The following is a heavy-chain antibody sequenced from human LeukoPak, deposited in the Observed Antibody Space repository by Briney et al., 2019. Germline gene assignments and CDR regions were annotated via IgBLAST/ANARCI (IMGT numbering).Heavy chain of an antibody. Sequence: SETLSLTCTVSGGSISSGDYYWSWIRQPPGKGLEWIGYIYYSGSTYCNPSLKSRVTISVDTSKNQFSLKLSSVTAADTAVYYCARYTATTVPFDYWGQGTLVTVSS. CDR1: GGSISSGDYY. CDR2: IYYSGST. CDR3: ARYTATTVPFDY. V-gene: IGHV4-30-4*01. D-gene: IGHD4-17*01. J-gene: IGHJ4*02.